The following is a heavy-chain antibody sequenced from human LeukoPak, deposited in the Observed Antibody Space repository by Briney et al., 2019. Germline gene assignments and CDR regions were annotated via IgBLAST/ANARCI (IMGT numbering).Heavy chain of an antibody. CDR3: AELGITMIGGV. V-gene: IGHV3-7*01. CDR2: IKQDGSEK. J-gene: IGHJ6*04. Sequence: GGSLRLSCTASGFTFCDYGMSWVRQAPGKGLEWVANIKQDGSEKYYVDSVKGRFTISRDDAKNSLYLHMNSLRAEDTAVYYCAELGITMIGGVWGKGTTVTISS. D-gene: IGHD3-10*02. CDR1: GFTFCDYG.